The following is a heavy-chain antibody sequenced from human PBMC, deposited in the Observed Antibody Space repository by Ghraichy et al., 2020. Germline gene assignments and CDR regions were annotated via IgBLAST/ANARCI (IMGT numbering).Heavy chain of an antibody. CDR1: GFTFSKYG. CDR3: ARDYRAMSVITGWFDP. CDR2: LWYDESGT. Sequence: GESLRLSCAASGFTFSKYGMHWVRQAPDKGLEWLSTLWYDESGTFYAESVKGRFTISRDISKNTLYLDINTVTAEDTAVYYCARDYRAMSVITGWFDPWGQGTLVTVSS. J-gene: IGHJ5*02. V-gene: IGHV3-33*01. D-gene: IGHD2-2*01.